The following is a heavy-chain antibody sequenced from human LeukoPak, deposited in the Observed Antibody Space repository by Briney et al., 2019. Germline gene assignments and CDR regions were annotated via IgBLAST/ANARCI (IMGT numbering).Heavy chain of an antibody. V-gene: IGHV4-34*01. CDR1: GGSFSGYY. CDR3: AGGGPRAFDI. D-gene: IGHD3/OR15-3a*01. CDR2: INHSGST. Sequence: PSETLSLTCAVYGGSFSGYYWSWIRQPPGKGLEWIGEINHSGSTNYNPSLKSRVTISVDTSKNQFSLKLSSVTAADTAVYYCAGGGPRAFDIWGQGTMVTVSS. J-gene: IGHJ3*02.